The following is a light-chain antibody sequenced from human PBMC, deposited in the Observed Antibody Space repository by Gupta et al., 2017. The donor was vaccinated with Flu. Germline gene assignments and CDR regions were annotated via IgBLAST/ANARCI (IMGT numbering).Light chain of an antibody. Sequence: SVLTPPPSASRPPGQRVTISCSGSSPNLGSNYVYWYQQRPGTAPKLLIYRNNQRPSGVPDRFSGSKSGTSASLAITGLRAEDEADYYCAAWDDSRSGWVFGGGTKLTVL. CDR2: RNN. CDR1: SPNLGSNY. V-gene: IGLV1-47*01. CDR3: AAWDDSRSGWV. J-gene: IGLJ3*02.